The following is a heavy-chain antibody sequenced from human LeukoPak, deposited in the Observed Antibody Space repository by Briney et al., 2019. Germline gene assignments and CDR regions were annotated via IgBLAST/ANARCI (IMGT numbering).Heavy chain of an antibody. J-gene: IGHJ4*02. V-gene: IGHV4-61*02. CDR2: IYTSGST. D-gene: IGHD6-13*01. Sequence: SETLSLTCTVSGGSISSSSYYWSWIRQPAGKGLEWIGRIYTSGSTNYNPSLKSRVTISVDKSKNQFSLKLSSVTAADTAVYYCARDRHSSSWYEIDYWGQGTLVTVSS. CDR1: GGSISSSSYY. CDR3: ARDRHSSSWYEIDY.